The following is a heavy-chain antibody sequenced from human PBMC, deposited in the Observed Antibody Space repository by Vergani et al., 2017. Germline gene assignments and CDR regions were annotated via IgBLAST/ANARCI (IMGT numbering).Heavy chain of an antibody. J-gene: IGHJ4*02. CDR2: IWYDGSNK. CDR3: ARDNLRYYYGSGSYIDFDY. Sequence: QVQLVESGGGVVQPGRSLRLSCAASGFTFRSYGMHWVRPAPGKGLGWGAVIWYDGSNKYYAESVKGRFTSSRDNSKNTLYLQMNSLRAEDTAVYYCARDNLRYYYGSGSYIDFDYWGQGTLVTVSS. CDR1: GFTFRSYG. V-gene: IGHV3-33*01. D-gene: IGHD3-10*01.